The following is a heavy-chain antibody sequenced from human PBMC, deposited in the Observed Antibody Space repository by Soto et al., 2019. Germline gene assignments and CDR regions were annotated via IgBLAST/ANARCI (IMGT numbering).Heavy chain of an antibody. Sequence: PGESLKISCKGSGYSFTSYWIGWVRQMPGKGLEWMGIIYPGDSDTRYSPSFQGQVTISADKSISTAYLQWSSLKASDTAMHYCARLLSYYYDSSGPYYFDYWGQGTLVTVSS. J-gene: IGHJ4*02. V-gene: IGHV5-51*01. D-gene: IGHD3-22*01. CDR2: IYPGDSDT. CDR3: ARLLSYYYDSSGPYYFDY. CDR1: GYSFTSYW.